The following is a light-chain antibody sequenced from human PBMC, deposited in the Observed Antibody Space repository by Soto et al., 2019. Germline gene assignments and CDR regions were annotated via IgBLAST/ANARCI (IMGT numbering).Light chain of an antibody. J-gene: IGKJ1*01. CDR1: QSISDT. CDR3: QQYENWPWT. V-gene: IGKV3-15*01. CDR2: GAS. Sequence: ELVMMQSPATPSVSPGVRATLSCRASQSISDTLAWYQQKPGQAPRLLIYGASRSATSFPARFSRSGSGTDFTLTISSLQSEDFAVYYCQQYENWPWTFGQGTKVDIK.